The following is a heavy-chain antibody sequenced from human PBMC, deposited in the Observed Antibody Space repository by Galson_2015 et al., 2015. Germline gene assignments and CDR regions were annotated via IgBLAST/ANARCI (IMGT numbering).Heavy chain of an antibody. Sequence: SETLSLTCTVSGGSISSYYWSWIRQPPGKGLEWIGYIYYSGSTNYNPSLKSRVTISVGTSKNQFSLKLSSVTAADTAVYYCAREGGGLWFGEFTNYFDYWGQGTLVTVSS. CDR3: AREGGGLWFGEFTNYFDY. J-gene: IGHJ4*02. V-gene: IGHV4-59*01. CDR2: IYYSGST. CDR1: GGSISSYY. D-gene: IGHD3-10*01.